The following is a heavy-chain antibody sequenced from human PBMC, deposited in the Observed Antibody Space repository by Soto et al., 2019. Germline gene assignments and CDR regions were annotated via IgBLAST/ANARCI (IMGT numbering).Heavy chain of an antibody. J-gene: IGHJ6*03. V-gene: IGHV4-39*01. CDR1: GGSISSSSYY. Sequence: QLQLQESGPGLVKPSETLSLTCTVSGGSISSSSYYWGWIRQPPGKGLEWIGRIYYSGSTYYNPSLKSRVTISVDTSKNQFSLKLSSVTAADTAVYYCARRQDRPSGYYYYYMDVWGKGTTVTVSS. CDR3: ARRQDRPSGYYYYYMDV. CDR2: IYYSGST. D-gene: IGHD3-10*01.